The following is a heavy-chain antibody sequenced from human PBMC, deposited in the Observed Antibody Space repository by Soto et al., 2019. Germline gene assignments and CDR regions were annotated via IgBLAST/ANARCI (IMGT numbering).Heavy chain of an antibody. CDR3: AKDGGVGELTYYYGMDV. Sequence: GGSLRLSCAASGFTFSSYGMHWVRQAPGKGLEWVAVISYDGSNKYYADSVKGRFTISRDNSKNTLYLQMNSLRAEDTAVYYCAKDGGVGELTYYYGMDVWGQGTTVTVSS. V-gene: IGHV3-30*18. D-gene: IGHD3-3*01. CDR2: ISYDGSNK. CDR1: GFTFSSYG. J-gene: IGHJ6*02.